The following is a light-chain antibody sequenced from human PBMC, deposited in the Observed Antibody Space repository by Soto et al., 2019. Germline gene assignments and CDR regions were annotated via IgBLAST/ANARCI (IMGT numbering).Light chain of an antibody. CDR1: SSNIGAGYE. Sequence: QSVLTQPPSVSGAPGQRVTISCTGSSSNIGAGYEVHWYQQLPGTAPKLLIYGNNNRPSGVPDRISGSKSGTSVSLAITGLRAEDEADYYCLSYDSSLGVVFGGGTKVNVL. CDR2: GNN. CDR3: LSYDSSLGVV. V-gene: IGLV1-40*01. J-gene: IGLJ3*02.